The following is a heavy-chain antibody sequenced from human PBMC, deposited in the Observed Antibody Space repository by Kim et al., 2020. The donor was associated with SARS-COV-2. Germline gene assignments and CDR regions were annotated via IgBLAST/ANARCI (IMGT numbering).Heavy chain of an antibody. D-gene: IGHD6-19*01. CDR2: VNNNNNP. CDR3: AKDHPSSGWHTFNS. Sequence: GGSLRLSCAASGFTFSRRAMSWVRQVPGKGLEWIASVNNNNNPYYADSVKGRFTVSRDITKDTLYLQKNSQRADDTALYYCAKDHPSSGWHTFNSWGQGTLVAVSS. CDR1: GFTFSRRA. V-gene: IGHV3-23*05. J-gene: IGHJ4*02.